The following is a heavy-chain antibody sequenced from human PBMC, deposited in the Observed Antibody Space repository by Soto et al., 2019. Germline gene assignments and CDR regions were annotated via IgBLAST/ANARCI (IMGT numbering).Heavy chain of an antibody. V-gene: IGHV4-59*01. CDR2: IYYSWGT. Sequence: QVQLQESGPGLVKPSETLSLTCTVSGGSINNYYWSWIRQPPGKGLEWIGYIYYSWGTNYNPSLKSRVTASVDTSNSQFSLKLSSVTAADTAVYYCARRYSGYDDAFDIWGQGTMVTVSS. CDR3: ARRYSGYDDAFDI. J-gene: IGHJ3*02. D-gene: IGHD5-12*01. CDR1: GGSINNYY.